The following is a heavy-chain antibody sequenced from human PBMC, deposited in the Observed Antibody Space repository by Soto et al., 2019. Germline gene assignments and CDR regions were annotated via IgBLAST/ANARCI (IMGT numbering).Heavy chain of an antibody. J-gene: IGHJ4*02. CDR3: ARTDPPPRYDFGY. Sequence: QVQLQESGPGLVKPSQTLSLTCTVSGGSISSGGYYWSWIRQHPGKGLEWIGYINYSGSTYYNPSLKSRVTLSVDTSKNQFSLKLSSVTAADTAVYYCARTDPPPRYDFGYWGQGTLVTVSS. CDR2: INYSGST. CDR1: GGSISSGGYY. V-gene: IGHV4-31*03. D-gene: IGHD3-3*01.